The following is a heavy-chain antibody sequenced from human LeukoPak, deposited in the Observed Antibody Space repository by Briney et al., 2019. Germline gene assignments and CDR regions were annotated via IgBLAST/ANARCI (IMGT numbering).Heavy chain of an antibody. V-gene: IGHV1-69*04. Sequence: GASVKVSCKASGGTFSSYAISWVRQAPGQGLEWMGRIIPILGIANYAQKFQGRVTITADKSTSTAYMELSSLRSEDTAAYYCASQVGRLCSSTSCSDAFDIWGQGTMVTVSS. CDR1: GGTFSSYA. J-gene: IGHJ3*02. CDR3: ASQVGRLCSSTSCSDAFDI. CDR2: IIPILGIA. D-gene: IGHD2-2*01.